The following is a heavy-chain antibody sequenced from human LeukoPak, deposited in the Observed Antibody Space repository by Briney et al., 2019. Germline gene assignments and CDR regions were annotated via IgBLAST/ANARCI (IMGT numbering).Heavy chain of an antibody. CDR2: INHSGST. Sequence: SETLSLTCAVHGGSFSDYYWSWIRQPPGKGLEWIGEINHSGSTNYNPSLKSRVTISVDTSKNQFSLKLSSVTAADTAVYYCARAGYYYYYMDVWGKGTTVTVSS. CDR3: ARAGYYYYYMDV. J-gene: IGHJ6*03. V-gene: IGHV4-34*01. CDR1: GGSFSDYY.